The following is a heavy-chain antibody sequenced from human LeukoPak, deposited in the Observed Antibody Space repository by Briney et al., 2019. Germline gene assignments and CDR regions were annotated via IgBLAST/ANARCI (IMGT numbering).Heavy chain of an antibody. J-gene: IGHJ3*02. CDR1: GFTFSSYA. V-gene: IGHV3-23*01. Sequence: PGGSLRLSCAASGFTFSSYAMTWVRQAPGDGLEWVSSISGSVVNTYYADSVKGRFTISRDNSKNTLYLQMNSLRAEDTALYYCAKGAGDAFDIWGQGTIVTVSS. CDR3: AKGAGDAFDI. CDR2: ISGSVVNT. D-gene: IGHD3-10*01.